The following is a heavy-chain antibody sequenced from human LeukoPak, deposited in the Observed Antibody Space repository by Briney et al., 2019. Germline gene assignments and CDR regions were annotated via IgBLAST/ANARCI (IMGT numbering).Heavy chain of an antibody. CDR3: ARDEAIVVVPAAKTPFDY. J-gene: IGHJ4*02. V-gene: IGHV1-18*01. CDR2: ISAYNGNT. D-gene: IGHD2-2*01. Sequence: ASVKVSCKASGYTFTSYGISWVRQAPGQGLEWMGWISAYNGNTNYARKLQGRVTMTTDTSTSTAYMELRSLRSDDTAVYYCARDEAIVVVPAAKTPFDYWGQGTLVTVSS. CDR1: GYTFTSYG.